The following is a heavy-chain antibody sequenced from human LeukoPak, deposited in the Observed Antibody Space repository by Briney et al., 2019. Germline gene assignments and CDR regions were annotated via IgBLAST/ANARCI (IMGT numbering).Heavy chain of an antibody. V-gene: IGHV4-39*01. Sequence: SETLSLTCTVSGGSISSSSYYWGWIRQPPGKGLEWIGYIYYSGSTYYNPSPKSRVTISVDTSKNQFSLKLSSVTAADTAVYYCARHSYGSGPSSIYYYYMDVWGKGTTVTVSS. D-gene: IGHD3-10*01. CDR2: IYYSGST. J-gene: IGHJ6*03. CDR1: GGSISSSSYY. CDR3: ARHSYGSGPSSIYYYYMDV.